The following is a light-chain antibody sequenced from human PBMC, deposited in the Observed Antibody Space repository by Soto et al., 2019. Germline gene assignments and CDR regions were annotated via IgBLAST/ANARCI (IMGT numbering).Light chain of an antibody. J-gene: IGLJ3*02. Sequence: QLVLTQSPSASASLGASVKLTCTLSSGHSSYAIAWHQQQPEKGPRYLMKLNSDGSHSKGDGIPDRCSGSSSGAERYLTISSLRSEDEADYYCQTWGTGIQVFGGGTKLTVL. CDR2: LNSDGSH. CDR1: SGHSSYA. CDR3: QTWGTGIQV. V-gene: IGLV4-69*01.